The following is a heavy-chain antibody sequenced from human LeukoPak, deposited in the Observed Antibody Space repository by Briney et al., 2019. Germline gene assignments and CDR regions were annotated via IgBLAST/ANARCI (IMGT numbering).Heavy chain of an antibody. D-gene: IGHD3-22*01. CDR1: GFTFSSYG. CDR3: ASLYYYDNSGYYLGSRHFHH. V-gene: IGHV3-30*02. Sequence: GGSLRLSCAASGFTFSSYGMHWVRQAPGKGLEWVTFIKFDGTTNYADSVRGRFTISKDNSKNTLYLQMASLRSEDTAVYYCASLYYYDNSGYYLGSRHFHHWGQGTLVTVSS. J-gene: IGHJ1*01. CDR2: IKFDGTTN.